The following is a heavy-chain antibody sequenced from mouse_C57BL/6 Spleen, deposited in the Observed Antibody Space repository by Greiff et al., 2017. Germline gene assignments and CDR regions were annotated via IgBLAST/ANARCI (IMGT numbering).Heavy chain of an antibody. CDR1: GYTFTEYT. CDR2: FYPGSGSI. V-gene: IGHV1-62-2*01. J-gene: IGHJ1*03. CDR3: ARHEEGYYGSSWYFDV. D-gene: IGHD1-1*01. Sequence: QVQLQQSGAELVKPGASVKLSCKASGYTFTEYTIHWVKQRSGQGLEWIGWFYPGSGSIKYTEKFKDKATLTADKSSSTVYMELSRLTSEDSAVEFWARHEEGYYGSSWYFDVWGTGTTVTVSS.